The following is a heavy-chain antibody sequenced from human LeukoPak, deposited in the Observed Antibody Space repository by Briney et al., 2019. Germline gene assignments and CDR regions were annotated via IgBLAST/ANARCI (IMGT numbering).Heavy chain of an antibody. Sequence: GRSLRLSCVASGFTFSTFAMHWVRQAPGQGLEWVAVISYDGRNKYYADSVKGRFTISRDNSNNTLYLQMNSLGAGDTAVFYCARGWSFDYWGQGTVVTVSS. V-gene: IGHV3-30*04. CDR2: ISYDGRNK. D-gene: IGHD6-13*01. CDR3: ARGWSFDY. J-gene: IGHJ4*02. CDR1: GFTFSTFA.